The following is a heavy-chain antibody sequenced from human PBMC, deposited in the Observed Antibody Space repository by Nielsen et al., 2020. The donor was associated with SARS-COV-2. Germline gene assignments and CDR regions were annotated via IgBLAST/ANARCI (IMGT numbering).Heavy chain of an antibody. CDR1: GFTFSSYW. CDR3: AGDNMGSGSTWGIYYYYYGMDV. CDR2: IKQDGSEK. Sequence: GGSLRLSCAASGFTFSSYWMSWVRQAPGKGLEWVANIKQDGSEKYYVDSVKGRFTISRDNAKNSLYLQMNSLRAEDTAVYYCAGDNMGSGSTWGIYYYYYGMDVWGQGTTVTVSS. D-gene: IGHD6-13*01. V-gene: IGHV3-7*01. J-gene: IGHJ6*02.